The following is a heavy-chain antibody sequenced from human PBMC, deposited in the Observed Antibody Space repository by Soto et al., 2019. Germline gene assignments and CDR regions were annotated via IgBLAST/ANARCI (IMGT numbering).Heavy chain of an antibody. V-gene: IGHV3-33*01. CDR2: IWYDGSNK. D-gene: IGHD6-13*01. J-gene: IGHJ4*02. Sequence: QVQLVESGGGVVQPGRSLRLSCAASGFPFSSYGMHWVRQAPGKGLEWVAVIWYDGSNKYYADSVKGRFTISRDNSKNTLYLQMNSLRAEDTAVYYCARDLEQLIDYWGQGTLVTVSS. CDR3: ARDLEQLIDY. CDR1: GFPFSSYG.